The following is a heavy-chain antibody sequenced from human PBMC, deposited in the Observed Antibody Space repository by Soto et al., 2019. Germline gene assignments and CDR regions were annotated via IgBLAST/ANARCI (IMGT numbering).Heavy chain of an antibody. V-gene: IGHV3-30*18. D-gene: IGHD4-17*01. J-gene: IGHJ4*02. CDR2: ISYDGSNK. Sequence: QVQLVESGGGVVQPGRSLRLSCAASGFTFSSYGMHWVRQAPGKGLEWVAVISYDGSNKYYADSVKGRFTISRDNSKNTLYLQMNSLRAEDTAVYYCAKNYGEYPYDYWGQGTLVTVSS. CDR3: AKNYGEYPYDY. CDR1: GFTFSSYG.